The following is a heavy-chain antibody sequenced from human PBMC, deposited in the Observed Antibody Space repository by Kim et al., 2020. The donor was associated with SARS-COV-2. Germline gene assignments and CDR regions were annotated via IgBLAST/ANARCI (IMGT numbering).Heavy chain of an antibody. CDR3: ARAPYGSGSYYYYYYGMDV. Sequence: GGSLRLSCAASGFTFSSYGMHWVRQAPGKGLEWVAVIWYDGSNKYYADSVKGRFTISRDNSKNTLYLQMNSLGAEDTAVYYCARAPYGSGSYYYYYYGMDVWGQGTTVTVSS. V-gene: IGHV3-33*01. J-gene: IGHJ6*02. CDR1: GFTFSSYG. D-gene: IGHD3-10*01. CDR2: IWYDGSNK.